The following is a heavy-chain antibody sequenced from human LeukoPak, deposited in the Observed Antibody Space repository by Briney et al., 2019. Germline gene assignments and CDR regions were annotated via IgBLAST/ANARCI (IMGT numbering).Heavy chain of an antibody. CDR3: ARGGPDYDYVWGTYRPLDY. Sequence: ASVTVSCKASGYTFTSFGVTWVRQAPGQELEWMGWISAYHGDTRYAEKLEARATLTTEASTGTVFMELRSLRSDDTAIYFCARGGPDYDYVWGTYRPLDYWGQGTLVTVSS. CDR1: GYTFTSFG. D-gene: IGHD3-16*02. CDR2: ISAYHGDT. J-gene: IGHJ4*02. V-gene: IGHV1-18*01.